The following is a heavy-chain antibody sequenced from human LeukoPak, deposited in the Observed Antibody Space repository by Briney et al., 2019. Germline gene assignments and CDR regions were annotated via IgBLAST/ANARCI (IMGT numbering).Heavy chain of an antibody. V-gene: IGHV1-2*02. CDR3: ARNMVRGVIIPTIFDY. Sequence: ASVKVSCKASGYTFTGYYMHWVRQAPGQGLEWMGWINPNSGGTNYAQKFQGRVTMTRDTSISTAHMELSRLRSDDTAVYYCARNMVRGVIIPTIFDYWGQGTLVTVSS. CDR2: INPNSGGT. CDR1: GYTFTGYY. D-gene: IGHD3-10*01. J-gene: IGHJ4*02.